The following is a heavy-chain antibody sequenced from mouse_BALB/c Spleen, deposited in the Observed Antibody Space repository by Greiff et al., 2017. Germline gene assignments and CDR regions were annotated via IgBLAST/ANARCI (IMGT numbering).Heavy chain of an antibody. J-gene: IGHJ4*01. D-gene: IGHD2-14*01. CDR2: IWSGGST. CDR3: ARKGVRRAMDY. CDR1: GFSLTSYG. Sequence: VKLEESGPGLVQPSQSLSITCTVSGFSLTSYGVHWVRQSPGKGLEWLGVIWSGGSTDYNAAFIFRLSISKDNSKSQVFFKMNSLQANDTAIYYCARKGVRRAMDYWGQGTSVTVSS. V-gene: IGHV2-2*02.